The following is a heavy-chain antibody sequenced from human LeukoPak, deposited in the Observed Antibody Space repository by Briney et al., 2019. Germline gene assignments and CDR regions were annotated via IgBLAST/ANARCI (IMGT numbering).Heavy chain of an antibody. CDR2: IYYTGDI. D-gene: IGHD4-17*01. CDR3: VRASYGARVGY. J-gene: IGHJ4*02. V-gene: IGHV4-59*12. Sequence: SETLSLTCIVSGDSITSSYWNWVRQPPGKGLEWIGYIYYTGDINYHPSLKSRVTISLDTSKNQFSLKLSSVTAADTAVYYCVRASYGARVGYWGQGTQVTVSS. CDR1: GDSITSSY.